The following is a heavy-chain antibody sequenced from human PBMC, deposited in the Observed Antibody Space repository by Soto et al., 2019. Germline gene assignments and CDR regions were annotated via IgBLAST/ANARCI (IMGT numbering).Heavy chain of an antibody. Sequence: QVQLQESGPGLVKPSETLSLTCTVSGGSISSYYWSWIRQPPGKGLEWIGYIYHGGSTKYNPSLKSRVTISVDTPKNQFSLNLSSVTAADTAVYYCARAAGDYFDYWGQGTLVTVSS. V-gene: IGHV4-59*01. CDR2: IYHGGST. J-gene: IGHJ4*02. D-gene: IGHD1-26*01. CDR3: ARAAGDYFDY. CDR1: GGSISSYY.